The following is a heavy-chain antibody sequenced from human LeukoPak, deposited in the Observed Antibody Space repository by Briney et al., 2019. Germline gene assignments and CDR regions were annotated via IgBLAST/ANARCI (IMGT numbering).Heavy chain of an antibody. CDR3: GRKAGDCGGGSCYSIDY. J-gene: IGHJ4*02. D-gene: IGHD2-15*01. CDR2: IIPIFGTA. CDR1: GGSFSSEA. V-gene: IGHV1-69*05. Sequence: ASVKVSCKAFGGSFSSEAISWVRQAPGQGLEWMGGIIPIFGTANYAQRFQGRVTITTDESTSTAYMEVSSLRSEDTAVYYCGRKAGDCGGGSCYSIDYWGQGTLVTVSS.